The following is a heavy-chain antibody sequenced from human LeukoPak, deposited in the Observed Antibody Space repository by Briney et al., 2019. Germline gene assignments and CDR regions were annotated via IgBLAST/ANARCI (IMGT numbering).Heavy chain of an antibody. D-gene: IGHD3-10*01. V-gene: IGHV1-2*04. CDR1: GYTFTGYY. J-gene: IGHJ6*02. CDR3: AREYYYGSGTGCGMDV. CDR2: INPNSGGT. Sequence: GASVKVSCKASGYTFTGYYMHWVRQAPGQGLEWMGWINPNSGGTNYAQKFQGWVTMTRDTSISTAYMELSRLRSDDTAVYYCAREYYYGSGTGCGMDVWGQGTTVTVSS.